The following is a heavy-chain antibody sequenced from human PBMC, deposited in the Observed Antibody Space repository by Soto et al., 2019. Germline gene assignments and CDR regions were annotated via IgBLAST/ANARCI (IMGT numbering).Heavy chain of an antibody. D-gene: IGHD4-4*01. J-gene: IGHJ5*02. V-gene: IGHV5-51*01. Sequence: SLNTCCKGSRCGLTSYLITGARQIPVKGLEWMGIIYPGDSDARYSPSFQGQVTISVDKSISTAYLQWSSLKASDTAIYYCARQLGHDYINIWFAPWCPGTLVPGSS. CDR2: IYPGDSDA. CDR1: RCGLTSYL. CDR3: ARQLGHDYINIWFAP.